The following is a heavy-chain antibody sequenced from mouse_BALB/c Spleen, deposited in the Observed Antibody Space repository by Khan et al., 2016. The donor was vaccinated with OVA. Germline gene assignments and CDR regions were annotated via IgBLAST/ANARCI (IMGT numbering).Heavy chain of an antibody. CDR3: ARGAGTTYGMDY. D-gene: IGHD4-1*01. Sequence: QVQLQQSGAELMKPGASVKISCKATGYTFSSYWIEWVKQRPGHGLEWLGEILPGRGNSNYNEKFKDRATFTADTSSTIAYMQLSSLTSEDSAVYYCARGAGTTYGMDYWGQGTSVTVSS. CDR1: GYTFSSYW. CDR2: ILPGRGNS. J-gene: IGHJ4*01. V-gene: IGHV1-9*01.